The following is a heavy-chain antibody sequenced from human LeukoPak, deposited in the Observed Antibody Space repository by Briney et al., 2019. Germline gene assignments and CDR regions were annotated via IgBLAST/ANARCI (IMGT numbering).Heavy chain of an antibody. J-gene: IGHJ4*02. Sequence: SETLSLTCAVYGGSFSGYYWSWIRQPPGKGLEWIGEINHSGSTNYNPSLKSRVAISVDTSKNQFSLKLNSLTAADTAVYYCARVSRWDDWAFEGWGQGTLVTVSS. CDR2: INHSGST. D-gene: IGHD3-16*01. CDR3: ARVSRWDDWAFEG. V-gene: IGHV4-34*01. CDR1: GGSFSGYY.